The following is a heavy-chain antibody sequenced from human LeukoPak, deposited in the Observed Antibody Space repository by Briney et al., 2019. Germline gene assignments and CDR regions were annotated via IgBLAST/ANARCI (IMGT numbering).Heavy chain of an antibody. CDR1: GGSISSGSYY. D-gene: IGHD4-17*01. J-gene: IGHJ5*02. CDR3: ARGPLTVTRGFDP. V-gene: IGHV4-61*02. CDR2: IYTSGST. Sequence: SQTLSLTCTVSGGSISSGSYYWSWIRQPAGKGLEWIGRIYTSGSTHYNPSLKSRVTMSVDTSKNQFSLKPSSVTAADTAVYYCARGPLTVTRGFDPWGQGTLVTVSS.